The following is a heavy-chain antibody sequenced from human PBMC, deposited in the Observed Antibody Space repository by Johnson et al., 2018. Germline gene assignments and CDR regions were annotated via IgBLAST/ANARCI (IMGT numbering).Heavy chain of an antibody. CDR2: VSWDSTSR. J-gene: IGHJ6*02. CDR1: GFTFHEYA. D-gene: IGHD2-15*01. CDR3: VKDVVAGSSGFYYGMDV. Sequence: EVQLVESGGGLVQPGRSLRLSCEASGFTFHEYAMHWVRQTPGKGLEWVSGVSWDSTSRGYGDSVKGRFNISRDNAKNSLYLQINSLRPEDTALYYCVKDVVAGSSGFYYGMDVWGQGTTVTVSS. V-gene: IGHV3-9*01.